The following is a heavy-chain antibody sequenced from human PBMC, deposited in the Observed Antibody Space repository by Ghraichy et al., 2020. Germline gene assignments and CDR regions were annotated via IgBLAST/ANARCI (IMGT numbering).Heavy chain of an antibody. Sequence: GSLRLSCAASGFTFSSYGMHWVRQAPGKGLEWVAVISYDGSNKYYADSVKGRFTISRDNSKNTLYLQMNSLRAEDTAVYYCAKEGRSGSYFFDYWGQGTLVTVSS. CDR1: GFTFSSYG. V-gene: IGHV3-30*18. J-gene: IGHJ4*02. D-gene: IGHD1-26*01. CDR2: ISYDGSNK. CDR3: AKEGRSGSYFFDY.